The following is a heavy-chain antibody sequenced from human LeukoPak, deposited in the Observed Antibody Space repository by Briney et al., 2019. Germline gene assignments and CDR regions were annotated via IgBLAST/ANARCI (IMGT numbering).Heavy chain of an antibody. D-gene: IGHD2-2*01. J-gene: IGHJ4*02. CDR1: GYTFTGYY. V-gene: IGHV1-2*02. Sequence: ASVKVSCKASGYTFTGYYMHWVRQAPGQGLEWMGWINPNSGDTNYAQRFQGRVTMTRDTSISTAYMDLSRLRSDDTAVYYCARDSGCCSSTGCYYFDYWGQGTLVTVSS. CDR2: INPNSGDT. CDR3: ARDSGCCSSTGCYYFDY.